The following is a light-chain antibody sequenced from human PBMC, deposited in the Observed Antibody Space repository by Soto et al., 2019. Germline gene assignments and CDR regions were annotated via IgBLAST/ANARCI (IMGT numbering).Light chain of an antibody. J-gene: IGKJ1*01. Sequence: IQLTQSPSTLPASVGDRVTITCRASQSISNWLAWYHQKPGKAPKLLIYAASSLQSGVPSRFSGSGSGTDFTLTISSLQPEDFATYYCLQDYNYPWTFGQGTKVDIK. CDR3: LQDYNYPWT. CDR1: QSISNW. V-gene: IGKV1-6*01. CDR2: AAS.